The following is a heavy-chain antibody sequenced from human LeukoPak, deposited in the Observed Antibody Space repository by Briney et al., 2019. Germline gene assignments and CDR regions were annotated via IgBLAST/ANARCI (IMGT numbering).Heavy chain of an antibody. CDR1: VFTLNTSA. J-gene: IGHJ4*02. V-gene: IGHV3-23*01. CDR3: AKDRIADGRYSIDF. Sequence: GSLRVSSAAPVFTLNTSAMYWGRPAPRRRLGRGSVIIGNGGGINYADSVRGRFFNSRDNTANTLYLQMNSLRVEDTAVYYCAKDRIADGRYSIDFWGQGTLVSVSS. CDR2: IIGNGGGI. D-gene: IGHD2-21*01.